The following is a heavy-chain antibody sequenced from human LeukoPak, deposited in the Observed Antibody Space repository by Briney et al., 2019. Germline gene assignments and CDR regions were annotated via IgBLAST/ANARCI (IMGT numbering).Heavy chain of an antibody. Sequence: GGSLRLSCAASGFTFSSYWMSWIRRAPGKGLEWVSYISSSSTHTNYADSVKGRFTIFRDNAKNSLYLQMNSLRAEDTAVYYCARDGVGTTNFWGQGTLVTVSS. CDR1: GFTFSSYW. J-gene: IGHJ4*02. V-gene: IGHV3-11*06. CDR2: ISSSSTHT. CDR3: ARDGVGTTNF. D-gene: IGHD1-26*01.